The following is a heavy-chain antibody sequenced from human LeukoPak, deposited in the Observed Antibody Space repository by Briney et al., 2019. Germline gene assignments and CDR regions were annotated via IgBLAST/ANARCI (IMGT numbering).Heavy chain of an antibody. Sequence: PGGSLRLSCAASGFTFSSYSMNWVRQAQGKGLEWVSSISSSSSYKYYADSVKGRFTISRDNDKKSLYLQMNSLRAEDTAVYYCAMGWYGVDYWGQGTLVTVSS. D-gene: IGHD3-10*01. CDR3: AMGWYGVDY. J-gene: IGHJ4*02. CDR1: GFTFSSYS. V-gene: IGHV3-21*01. CDR2: ISSSSSYK.